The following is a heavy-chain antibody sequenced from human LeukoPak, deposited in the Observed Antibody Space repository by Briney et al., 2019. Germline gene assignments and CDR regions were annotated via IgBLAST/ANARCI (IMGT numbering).Heavy chain of an antibody. CDR3: AKTTSSSSWYKGFDY. D-gene: IGHD6-13*01. CDR2: ISGSGGST. J-gene: IGHJ4*02. Sequence: PGGSLRLSCAASGFTFSSYAMSWVRQAPGKGLEWVSAISGSGGSTYYADSVEGRFTISRDNSKNTLYLQMNSLRAEDTAVYYCAKTTSSSSWYKGFDYWGQGTLVTVSS. CDR1: GFTFSSYA. V-gene: IGHV3-23*01.